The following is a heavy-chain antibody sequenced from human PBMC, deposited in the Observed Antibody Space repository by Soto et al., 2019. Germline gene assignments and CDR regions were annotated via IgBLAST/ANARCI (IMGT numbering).Heavy chain of an antibody. CDR3: ARDGKRIAVAGIATSASLYSYYDDGMDV. CDR2: IIPIFGTA. J-gene: IGHJ6*02. CDR1: GGTFSSYA. Sequence: ASVKVSCKASGGTFSSYAISWVRQAPGQGLEWMGGIIPIFGTANYAQKFQGRVTITADKSTSTAYMELSSLRSEDMTVYYCARDGKRIAVAGIATSASLYSYYDDGMDVWGQGTTVTVSS. V-gene: IGHV1-69*06. D-gene: IGHD6-19*01.